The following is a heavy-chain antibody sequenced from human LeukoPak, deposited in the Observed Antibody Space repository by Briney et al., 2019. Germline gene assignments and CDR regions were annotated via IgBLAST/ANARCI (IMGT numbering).Heavy chain of an antibody. CDR3: SRDRLGGLDL. J-gene: IGHJ5*02. CDR2: ISTMSNYI. CDR1: GFAFGSEA. V-gene: IGHV3-21*01. Sequence: PGGSLRLSCAVSGFAFGSEAMSWVRQAPGKGLEWVSSISTMSNYIFYGDSVKGRFTISRDNAKNSVYLQMNSLRPEDTAVYYCSRDRLGGLDLWGQGTLVTVSS. D-gene: IGHD5-12*01.